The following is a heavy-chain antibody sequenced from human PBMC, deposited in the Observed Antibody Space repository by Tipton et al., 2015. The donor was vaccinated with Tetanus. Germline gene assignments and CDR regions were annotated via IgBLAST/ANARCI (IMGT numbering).Heavy chain of an antibody. D-gene: IGHD2-15*01. J-gene: IGHJ4*02. V-gene: IGHV3-33*01. CDR2: SWYDGTDK. CDR3: AREADCSGGSCFSGDFDN. CDR1: GFIFSSYG. Sequence: SGFIFSSYGIHWVRQAPGKGLEWVAVSWYDGTDKYYADSVKGRFTISRDNSKNTLCLQMNSLRAEDTAVYYCAREADCSGGSCFSGDFDNWGQGTQVTVSS.